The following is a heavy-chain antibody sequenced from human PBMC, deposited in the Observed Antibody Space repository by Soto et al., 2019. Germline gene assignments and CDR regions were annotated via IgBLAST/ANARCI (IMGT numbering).Heavy chain of an antibody. CDR2: IFLGDSDT. D-gene: IGHD6-6*01. V-gene: IGHV5-51*01. CDR1: GYSFTSYW. CDR3: ARTRSFTLGFYYDGMDV. Sequence: VESLKISCKASGYSFTSYWIGWVRQTPGKGLEWMGIIFLGDSDTRYSPSFQGQVTISADKSLRTAYLQWTSLKASDTALYYCARTRSFTLGFYYDGMDVWGQGTTVTVSS. J-gene: IGHJ6*02.